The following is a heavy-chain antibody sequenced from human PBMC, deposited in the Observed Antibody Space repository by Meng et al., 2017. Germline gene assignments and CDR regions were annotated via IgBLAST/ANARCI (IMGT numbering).Heavy chain of an antibody. V-gene: IGHV4-34*01. Sequence: QVQLQQWGAGLLKPSETLSLTCAVYGGSFSGYYWSWIRQPPGKGLERIGEINHSGSTNYNPSLKSRVTISVDTSKNQFSLKLSSVTAADTAVYYCARVGKVVTAPLTYWGQGTLVTVSS. J-gene: IGHJ4*02. CDR2: INHSGST. D-gene: IGHD2-21*02. CDR1: GGSFSGYY. CDR3: ARVGKVVTAPLTY.